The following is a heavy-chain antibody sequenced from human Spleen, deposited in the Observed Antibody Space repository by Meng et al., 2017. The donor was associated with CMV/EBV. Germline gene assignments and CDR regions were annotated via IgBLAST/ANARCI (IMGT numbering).Heavy chain of an antibody. CDR1: GFTFSNYW. V-gene: IGHV3-7*01. J-gene: IGHJ6*02. D-gene: IGHD3-3*01. CDR2: IKQDGSEK. Sequence: GESLKISCAASGFTFSNYWMSWVRQAPGKGLEWVANIKQDGSEKYYVDSVKGRFTISRDNAKNSLYLQMNSLRAEDTAVYFCAREGYGFPYPRYGMDVWGQGTTVTVSS. CDR3: AREGYGFPYPRYGMDV.